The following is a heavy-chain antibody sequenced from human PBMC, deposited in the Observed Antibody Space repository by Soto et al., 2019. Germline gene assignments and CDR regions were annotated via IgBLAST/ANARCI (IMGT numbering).Heavy chain of an antibody. J-gene: IGHJ5*02. Sequence: PSETLSLTCTVSGGSISSSIYYWGWIRQPPGKGLEWIGSIYYSGSTYYNPSLKSRVTISVDTSKNQFSLKLSSVTAADTAVYYCARQVPDTMIVVVIMAHNWFDPWGQGTLVTVSS. CDR3: ARQVPDTMIVVVIMAHNWFDP. V-gene: IGHV4-39*01. CDR1: GGSISSSIYY. D-gene: IGHD3-22*01. CDR2: IYYSGST.